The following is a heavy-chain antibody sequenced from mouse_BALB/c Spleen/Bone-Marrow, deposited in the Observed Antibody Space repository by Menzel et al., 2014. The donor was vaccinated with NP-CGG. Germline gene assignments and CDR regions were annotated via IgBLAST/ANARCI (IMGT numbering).Heavy chain of an antibody. V-gene: IGHV1S81*02. CDR2: INPSNGGT. CDR3: TRSRRAMDH. J-gene: IGHJ4*01. Sequence: VQLQQSGAEPVKPGASVKLSCKASGYTSTSYYMCWVKQRPGQGLEWIGEINPSNGGTNFNEKFKSKATLTVDKSSSTAYMSLSSLTSEDSAVYYCTRSRRAMDHWGQGTSVTVSS. CDR1: GYTSTSYY. D-gene: IGHD2-12*01.